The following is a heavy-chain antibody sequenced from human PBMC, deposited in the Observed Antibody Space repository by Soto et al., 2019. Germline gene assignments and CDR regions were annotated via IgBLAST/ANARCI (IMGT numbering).Heavy chain of an antibody. CDR2: IYPGDSDT. CDR3: AGSIFYYGMDV. J-gene: IGHJ6*02. V-gene: IGHV5-51*01. CDR1: GYSFTNYW. Sequence: GESLKIACTASGYSFTNYWIGWVRQMPGKGPEWMGIIYPGDSDTRYSPSFQGQVTISADKSTSTAYLLWSSLKASDTAIYFCAGSIFYYGMDVWGQGTTVTVSS.